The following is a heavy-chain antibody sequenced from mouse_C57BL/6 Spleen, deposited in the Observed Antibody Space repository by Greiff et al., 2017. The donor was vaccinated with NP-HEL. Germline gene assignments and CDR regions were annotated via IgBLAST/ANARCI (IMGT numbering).Heavy chain of an antibody. CDR1: GYTFTSYW. Sequence: QVQLQQPGAELVKPGASVKVSCKASGYTFTSYWMHWVKQRPGQGLEWIGRIHPSDSDTNYNQKFKGKATLTVDTSSSTSYMQLSSLTAVDSAVYYCAITYDGYLYYFDYWGQGTTLTVSS. CDR2: IHPSDSDT. CDR3: AITYDGYLYYFDY. V-gene: IGHV1-74*01. J-gene: IGHJ2*01. D-gene: IGHD2-3*01.